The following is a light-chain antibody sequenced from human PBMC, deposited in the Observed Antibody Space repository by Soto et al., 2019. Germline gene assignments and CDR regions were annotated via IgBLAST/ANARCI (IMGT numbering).Light chain of an antibody. V-gene: IGKV3-20*01. CDR1: QSISGTY. Sequence: TQSPSTLSASVGDRVTITCRASQSISGTYLAWYQQKPGQAPRLLIYSESTRATGIPDRFSGSGSGTDFTLTISRLEPEDFAVYYCQHYGTSPSTFGRGTKVEIK. CDR3: QHYGTSPST. CDR2: SES. J-gene: IGKJ1*01.